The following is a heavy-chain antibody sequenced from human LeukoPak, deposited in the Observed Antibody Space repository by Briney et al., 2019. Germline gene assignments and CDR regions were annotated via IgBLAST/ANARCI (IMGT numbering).Heavy chain of an antibody. CDR3: ARAPANKYDSRLSEDY. J-gene: IGHJ4*02. Sequence: VASVKVSCKASGYTFTGYYIHWVRQAPGQGLEWMGIINPGDGTTSYAQKFQGRVTMTRDTSTSTVHMELRSLRSEDTAVYYCARAPANKYDSRLSEDYWGQGTLVTVSS. D-gene: IGHD3-22*01. V-gene: IGHV1-46*01. CDR2: INPGDGTT. CDR1: GYTFTGYY.